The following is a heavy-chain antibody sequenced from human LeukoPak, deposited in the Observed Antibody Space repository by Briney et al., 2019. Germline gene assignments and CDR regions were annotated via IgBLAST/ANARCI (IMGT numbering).Heavy chain of an antibody. CDR3: AKDLEMAIFDY. CDR2: ISGSGGST. V-gene: IGHV3-23*01. D-gene: IGHD5-24*01. CDR1: GFTFSSYA. Sequence: GXXLRLSCAASGFTFSSYAMSWVRQAPGKGLEWVSAISGSGGSTYYADSVKGRFTISRDNSKNTLYLQMNSLRAEDTAVYYCAKDLEMAIFDYWGQGTLVTVSS. J-gene: IGHJ4*02.